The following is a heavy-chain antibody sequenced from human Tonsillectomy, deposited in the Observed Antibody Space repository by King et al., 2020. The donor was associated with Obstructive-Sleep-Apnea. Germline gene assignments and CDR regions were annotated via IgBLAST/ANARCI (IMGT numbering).Heavy chain of an antibody. V-gene: IGHV3-30-3*01. CDR3: ARRRVRGATYYYGMDV. D-gene: IGHD3-10*01. CDR2: ISYDGSNK. Sequence: VQLVESGGGVVQPGRSLRLSCAVSGFSFSSYAMHWVRQAPGKGLEWVAVISYDGSNKHYADSVKGRFTISRDNSKNTLYLQMNSLRAAETAVYYCARRRVRGATYYYGMDVWGQGTMVTVSS. CDR1: GFSFSSYA. J-gene: IGHJ6*02.